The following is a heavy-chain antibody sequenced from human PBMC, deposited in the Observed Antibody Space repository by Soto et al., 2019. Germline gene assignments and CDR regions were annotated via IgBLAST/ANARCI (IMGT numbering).Heavy chain of an antibody. J-gene: IGHJ4*02. CDR2: ISGSGGST. CDR3: AKFGCSGGSCYSPRGYYPN. V-gene: IGHV3-23*01. D-gene: IGHD2-15*01. CDR1: GFTFSSYA. Sequence: GGSLRLSCAASGFTFSSYAMSWVRQAPGKGLEWVSAISGSGGSTYYADSVKGRFTISRDNSKNTLYLQMNSPRAEDTAVYYCAKFGCSGGSCYSPRGYYPNWGQGTLVTVSS.